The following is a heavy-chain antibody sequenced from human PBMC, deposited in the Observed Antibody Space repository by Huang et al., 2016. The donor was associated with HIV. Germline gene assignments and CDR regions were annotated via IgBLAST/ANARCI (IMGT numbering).Heavy chain of an antibody. CDR2: VSSNSVDI. Sequence: QVQLVQSGAEVKRPGASLKVSCKTSGFTFTNYGFSWVRQAPGQGLEGLGCVSSNSVDINYEVKFQGRFSMTTDKTSGTAYMELRRLTSDDTATYYCVRESLYFGDFLFDHWGQGTPVTVSA. CDR1: GFTFTNYG. CDR3: VRESLYFGDFLFDH. D-gene: IGHD3-10*01. J-gene: IGHJ4*02. V-gene: IGHV1-18*04.